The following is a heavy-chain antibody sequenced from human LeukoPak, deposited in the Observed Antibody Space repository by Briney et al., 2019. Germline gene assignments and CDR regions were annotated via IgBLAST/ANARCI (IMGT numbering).Heavy chain of an antibody. J-gene: IGHJ4*02. CDR2: IFHSGST. CDR3: VRTNPWDLTYYFDY. Sequence: SETLSLTCTVSGGSIESHFWSWVRQPPGKRLEWIGYIFHSGSTNYNPSLKSRVTISVDTSKNQFSLRLTSVTAADTAVYYCVRTNPWDLTYYFDYWGQGTLVTVSS. D-gene: IGHD1-14*01. CDR1: GGSIESHF. V-gene: IGHV4-59*11.